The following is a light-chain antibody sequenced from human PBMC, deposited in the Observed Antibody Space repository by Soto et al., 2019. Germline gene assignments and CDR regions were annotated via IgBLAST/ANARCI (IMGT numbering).Light chain of an antibody. Sequence: DIQWTQDPATLSVSIGERETMACRASESVSSWLAWYQQKPGRAAKFLIYKVSSLRSGVPSRFSGSGSGTEFSFPISSLLPDDFAASYCQQYNRYPWTFGQGAKVDIK. V-gene: IGKV1-5*03. CDR1: ESVSSW. CDR3: QQYNRYPWT. J-gene: IGKJ1*01. CDR2: KVS.